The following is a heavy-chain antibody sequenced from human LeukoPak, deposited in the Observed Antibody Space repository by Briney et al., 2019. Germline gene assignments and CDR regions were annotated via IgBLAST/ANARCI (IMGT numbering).Heavy chain of an antibody. V-gene: IGHV4-39*07. Sequence: PSETLSLTCTVSGGSISSSSYYWGWIRQPPGKGLEWIGSIYYSGSTNYNPSLKSRVTMSVDTSKNQFSLKLSSVTAADTAVYYCARGQNDFDPWGQGTLVTVSS. CDR1: GGSISSSSYY. CDR2: IYYSGST. J-gene: IGHJ5*02. D-gene: IGHD1-1*01. CDR3: ARGQNDFDP.